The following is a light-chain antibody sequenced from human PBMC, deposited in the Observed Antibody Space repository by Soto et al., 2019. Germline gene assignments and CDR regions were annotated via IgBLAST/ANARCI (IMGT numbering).Light chain of an antibody. CDR2: DAS. J-gene: IGKJ4*01. V-gene: IGKV3-15*01. CDR1: QSVNSN. Sequence: DIVMTQSPATLSVSPGERHTLSCRASQSVNSNLAWYKQKPGQAPRLLIYDASTRATGIPARFSGSGSGTEFTLTIRSLKSEDFAVDYCQHYHNWLTFGGGTKVDIK. CDR3: QHYHNWLT.